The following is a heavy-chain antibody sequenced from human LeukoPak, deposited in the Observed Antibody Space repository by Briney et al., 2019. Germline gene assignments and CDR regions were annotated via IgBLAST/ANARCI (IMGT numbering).Heavy chain of an antibody. CDR3: ATVLVVGLERLTQYAFDI. V-gene: IGHV1-24*01. Sequence: GASVKVSCKVSGYTLTELSMHWVRQAPGKGLEWMGGFDPEDGETIYAQKFQGRVTMTEDTSTDTAYMELSSLRSEDTAVYYCATVLVVGLERLTQYAFDIWGQGTMVTVSS. J-gene: IGHJ3*02. CDR1: GYTLTELS. CDR2: FDPEDGET. D-gene: IGHD1-1*01.